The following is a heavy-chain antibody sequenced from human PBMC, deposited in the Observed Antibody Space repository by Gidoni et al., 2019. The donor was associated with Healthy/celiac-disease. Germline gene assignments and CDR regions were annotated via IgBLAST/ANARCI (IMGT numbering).Heavy chain of an antibody. D-gene: IGHD6-19*01. CDR2: ISGSGGST. Sequence: EVQLLESGGGLVQPGGSLRLSCAASGFTFSSYAMSWVRQAPGKGLEWVSAISGSGGSTYYADSVKGRFTISRDNSKNTLYLQMNSLRAEDTAVYYCAKDSPGSQWLVLAGFGGFDYWGQGTLVTVSS. J-gene: IGHJ4*02. CDR3: AKDSPGSQWLVLAGFGGFDY. CDR1: GFTFSSYA. V-gene: IGHV3-23*01.